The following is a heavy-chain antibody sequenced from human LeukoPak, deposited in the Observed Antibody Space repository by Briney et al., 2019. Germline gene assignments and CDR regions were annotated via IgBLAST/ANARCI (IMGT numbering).Heavy chain of an antibody. J-gene: IGHJ3*02. CDR2: IIPIFGTA. V-gene: IGHV1-69*13. CDR1: GGTFSSYA. Sequence: SVKVSCKASGGTFSSYAISWVRQAPGQGLEWMGGIIPIFGTANYAQKFQGRVTITADESTSTAYMELSSLRSEDTAVYYCARVRTNINYDILTGYYKMDDAFDIWGQGTIVTVSS. D-gene: IGHD3-9*01. CDR3: ARVRTNINYDILTGYYKMDDAFDI.